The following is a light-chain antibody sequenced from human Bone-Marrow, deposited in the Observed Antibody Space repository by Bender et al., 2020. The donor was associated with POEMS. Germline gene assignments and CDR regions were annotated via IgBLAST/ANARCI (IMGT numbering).Light chain of an antibody. CDR2: YDT. J-gene: IGLJ2*01. V-gene: IGLV3-21*04. CDR1: NIGTRP. CDR3: SGWDDNLRAPV. Sequence: SYVLTQSPSVSVAPGETANLACGGSNIGTRPVHWYQHKPGQAPILIIYYDTDRPSGIPDRFSGSKSGTSASLAISGLRSEDEGDYYCSGWDDNLRAPVFGGGTKLTVV.